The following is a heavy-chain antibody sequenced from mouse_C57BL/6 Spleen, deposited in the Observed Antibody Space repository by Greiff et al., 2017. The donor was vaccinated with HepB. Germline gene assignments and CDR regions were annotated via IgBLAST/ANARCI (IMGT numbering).Heavy chain of an antibody. J-gene: IGHJ2*01. Sequence: QVQLKESGAELVKPGASVKLSCKASGYTFTSYWMHWVKQRPGRGLEWIGRIDPNRGGTKYNEKFKSKATLTVDKPSSTAYMQLSSLTSEDSAVYYCARDYGSLYYFDYWGQGTTLTVSS. CDR2: IDPNRGGT. V-gene: IGHV1-72*01. CDR3: ARDYGSLYYFDY. CDR1: GYTFTSYW. D-gene: IGHD1-1*01.